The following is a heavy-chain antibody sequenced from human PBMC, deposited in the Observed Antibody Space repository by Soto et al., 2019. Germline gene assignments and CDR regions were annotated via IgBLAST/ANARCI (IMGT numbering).Heavy chain of an antibody. CDR2: FDPEDGET. CDR1: GYTLTELS. Sequence: ASVKVSCKVSGYTLTELSMHWVRQAPGKGLEWKGGFDPEDGETIYAQKFQGRVTMTEDTCTDTAYMELSSLRSEDTAVYYCAILGVLGTIDDYWGQGTLVTVSS. V-gene: IGHV1-24*01. D-gene: IGHD3-16*01. J-gene: IGHJ4*02. CDR3: AILGVLGTIDDY.